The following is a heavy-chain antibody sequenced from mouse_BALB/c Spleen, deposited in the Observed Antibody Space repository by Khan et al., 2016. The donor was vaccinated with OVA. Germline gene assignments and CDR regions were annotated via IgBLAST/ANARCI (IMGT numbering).Heavy chain of an antibody. J-gene: IGHJ2*01. CDR3: ARNSPYYYGSTFDY. Sequence: VQLQQSGAELVKPGASVKLSCTASGFNIKDTYMHWVKQRPEQGLEWIGRIDPANGNTKYDPKFQGKATITADTSSNTAYLQLSSLTSEDTAVYCCARNSPYYYGSTFDYWGQGTTLTVSS. V-gene: IGHV14-3*02. CDR2: IDPANGNT. CDR1: GFNIKDTY. D-gene: IGHD1-1*01.